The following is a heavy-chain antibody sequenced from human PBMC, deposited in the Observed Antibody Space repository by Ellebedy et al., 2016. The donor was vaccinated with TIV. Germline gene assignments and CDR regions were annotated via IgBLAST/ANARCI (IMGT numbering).Heavy chain of an antibody. CDR3: ATDEGIY. Sequence: GESLKISCAASGFTVSGDYMSWVRQAPGKGLEWVSIMDAGGNTHYPDPVKGRFTVSRDNSKNTLYLQMNSLRAEDTAVYYCATDEGIYWGQGTLVTVSS. CDR2: MDAGGNT. V-gene: IGHV3-53*01. J-gene: IGHJ4*02. D-gene: IGHD3-10*01. CDR1: GFTVSGDY.